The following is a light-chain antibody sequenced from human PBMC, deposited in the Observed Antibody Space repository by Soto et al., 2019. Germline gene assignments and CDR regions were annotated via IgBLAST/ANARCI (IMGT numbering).Light chain of an antibody. V-gene: IGLV2-23*01. Sequence: QSALTQPASVSGSPGQSITISCTGTASDVGSYKFVSWYLQHPGKAPKLIIYEGNKRPSGVSNRFSGSKSGNTASLTISGLQADDEADYYCSSYAGSSTMVFGGGTKVTVL. CDR1: ASDVGSYKF. J-gene: IGLJ3*02. CDR3: SSYAGSSTMV. CDR2: EGN.